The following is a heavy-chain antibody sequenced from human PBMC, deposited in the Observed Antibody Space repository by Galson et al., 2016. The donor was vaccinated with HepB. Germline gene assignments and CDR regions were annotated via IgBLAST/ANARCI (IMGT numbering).Heavy chain of an antibody. V-gene: IGHV3-23*01. CDR2: ISRSGDST. CDR1: GFTFSSYG. Sequence: SLRLSCAASGFTFSSYGMHWVRPAPGKGLAVVSSISRSGDSTDYADSVKGRFTISRDNSKNTLSLQMNSLTADDTAIYYCGQGSTAPAVWGKGTTVTVSS. J-gene: IGHJ6*04. CDR3: GQGSTAPAV. D-gene: IGHD2-2*01.